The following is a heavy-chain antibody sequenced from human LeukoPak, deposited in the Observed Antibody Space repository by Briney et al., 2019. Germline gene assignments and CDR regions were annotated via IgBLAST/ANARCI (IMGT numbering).Heavy chain of an antibody. Sequence: SETLSLTCTVSGGSISCYYWSWLRQPPGKGLEWIGYIYYSGSTNYNPSLKSRVTISVDTSKNQFSLKLSSVTAADTAVYYCARGGSSWYNWFDPWGQGTLVTVSS. CDR3: ARGGSSWYNWFDP. CDR2: IYYSGST. V-gene: IGHV4-59*01. CDR1: GGSISCYY. J-gene: IGHJ5*02. D-gene: IGHD6-13*01.